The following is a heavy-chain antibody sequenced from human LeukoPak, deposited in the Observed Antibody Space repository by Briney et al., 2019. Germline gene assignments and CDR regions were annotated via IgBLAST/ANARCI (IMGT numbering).Heavy chain of an antibody. D-gene: IGHD3-22*01. CDR2: VSSTENT. CDR3: ARQSGGSYVYFDY. J-gene: IGHJ4*02. V-gene: IGHV4-4*07. Sequence: SETLSLTCTVSGGSIAYYYWSWIRQPAGRGLEWIGRVSSTENTNYNPSLRSRVTISPDKSKNQFSLKLTSVTAADTAVYYCARQSGGSYVYFDYWGQGALVTVSS. CDR1: GGSIAYYY.